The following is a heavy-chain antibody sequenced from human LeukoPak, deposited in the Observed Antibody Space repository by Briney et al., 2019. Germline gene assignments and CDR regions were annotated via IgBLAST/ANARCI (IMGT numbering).Heavy chain of an antibody. CDR1: GFTFSTYT. D-gene: IGHD2-21*01. V-gene: IGHV3-30-3*01. Sequence: GGSLRLSCAASGFTFSTYTIHWVRQAPGKGLEWVAVISNDGHFKYYADSVKGRFTISRDNSKNTLYLQMDSLRAEDTAMYYCARSLGGGDWYFDYWGQGTLVTVSS. CDR2: ISNDGHFK. J-gene: IGHJ4*02. CDR3: ARSLGGGDWYFDY.